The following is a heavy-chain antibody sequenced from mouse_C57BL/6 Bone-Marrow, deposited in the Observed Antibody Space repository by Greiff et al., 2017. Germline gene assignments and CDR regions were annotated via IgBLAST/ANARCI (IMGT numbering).Heavy chain of an antibody. Sequence: VQLQQPGAELVKPGASVKLSCKASGYTFTSYWMHWVKQRPGQGLEWIGMIHPNSGSTNYNEKFKSKATLTVDKSSSTAYMQLSRLTSEDSAVYYCARSGIYYDYGADYWGQGTTLTVSS. CDR1: GYTFTSYW. CDR3: ARSGIYYDYGADY. V-gene: IGHV1-64*01. CDR2: IHPNSGST. D-gene: IGHD2-4*01. J-gene: IGHJ2*01.